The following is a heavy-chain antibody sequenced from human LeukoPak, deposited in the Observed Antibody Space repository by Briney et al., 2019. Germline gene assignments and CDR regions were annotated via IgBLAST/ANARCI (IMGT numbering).Heavy chain of an antibody. CDR3: LGSASYTH. D-gene: IGHD3-10*01. CDR1: GFSFSNYW. CDR2: TNQDGSQK. J-gene: IGHJ4*02. Sequence: PGGSLRLSCAAPGFSFSNYWMTWARQAPGKGLEWVANTNQDGSQKNYLDSVRGRFTISRDNAKSSLYLQTNSLRVDDTAVYFCLGSASYTHWGQGTLVTVSS. V-gene: IGHV3-7*01.